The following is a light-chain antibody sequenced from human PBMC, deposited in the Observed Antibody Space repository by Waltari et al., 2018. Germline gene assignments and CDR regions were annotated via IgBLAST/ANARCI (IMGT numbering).Light chain of an antibody. CDR1: LSDIGAYNS. J-gene: IGLJ1*01. CDR2: ELS. Sequence: QSALTQPASVSGSPGQSIPISCRGTLSDIGAYNSFSWFQQHPGKVPKLMIYELSNRPSGISNRFSGSKSGNTASLTISRLQAEDEADYYCSSYTSSSTYVFGTGTRVTVL. CDR3: SSYTSSSTYV. V-gene: IGLV2-14*01.